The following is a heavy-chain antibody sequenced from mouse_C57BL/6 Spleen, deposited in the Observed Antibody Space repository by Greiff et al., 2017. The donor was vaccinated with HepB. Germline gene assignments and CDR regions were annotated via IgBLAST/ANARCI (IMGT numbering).Heavy chain of an antibody. J-gene: IGHJ4*01. CDR2: ISSGSSTI. CDR1: GFTFSDYG. CDR3: ARELGRGRYYAMDY. Sequence: VQLQQSGGGLVKPGGSLKLSCAASGFTFSDYGMHWVRQAPEKGLEWVAYISSGSSTIYYADTVKGRFTISRDNAKNTLFLQMTSLRSEDTAMYYCARELGRGRYYAMDYWGQGTSVTVSS. D-gene: IGHD4-1*01. V-gene: IGHV5-17*01.